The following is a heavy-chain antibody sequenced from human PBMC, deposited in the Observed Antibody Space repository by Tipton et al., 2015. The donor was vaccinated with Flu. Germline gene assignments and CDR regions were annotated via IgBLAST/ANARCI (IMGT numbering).Heavy chain of an antibody. CDR1: GFIFSTYG. J-gene: IGHJ6*02. V-gene: IGHV3-49*04. CDR2: TRSKGYGGTT. CDR3: TRDSSGDIALMMYASAPSGMDV. D-gene: IGHD2-8*01. Sequence: RSLRLSCAASGFIFSTYGMHWVRQAPGKGLEWVGFTRSKGYGGTTEYAASVKGRFTISRDASKSIAYLQMNSLKTEDTAVYYCTRDSSGDIALMMYASAPSGMDVWGQGTTVTVSS.